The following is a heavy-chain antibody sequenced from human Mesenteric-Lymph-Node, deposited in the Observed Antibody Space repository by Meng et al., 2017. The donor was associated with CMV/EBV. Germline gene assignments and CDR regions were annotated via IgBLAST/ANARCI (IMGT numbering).Heavy chain of an antibody. D-gene: IGHD2-8*02. Sequence: GGSLRLSCAASGFTFSSYSMNWVRQAPGKGLEWVSYIGSSSSSIYYADSVKGRFTISRDNAKNSLFLQMNSLRAEDTAVYYCARVFEGLKYCSATHCLASFDYWGRGTLVTVSS. CDR3: ARVFEGLKYCSATHCLASFDY. J-gene: IGHJ4*02. V-gene: IGHV3-48*04. CDR2: IGSSSSSI. CDR1: GFTFSSYS.